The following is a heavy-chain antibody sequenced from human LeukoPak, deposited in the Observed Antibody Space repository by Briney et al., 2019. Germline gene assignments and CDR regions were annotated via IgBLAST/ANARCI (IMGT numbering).Heavy chain of an antibody. V-gene: IGHV3-15*01. CDR2: IKSKTDGGTT. J-gene: IGHJ4*02. CDR1: GFTFSNAW. CDR3: TTWEFGGVMVDY. D-gene: IGHD3-16*01. Sequence: GGSLRLSCAASGFTFSNAWMSWVRQAPGKGLEWVGRIKSKTDGGTTDYAAPVKGRFTISRDDSKNTLYLQMNSLKTEDTAVYYCTTWEFGGVMVDYWGQGTLVTVSS.